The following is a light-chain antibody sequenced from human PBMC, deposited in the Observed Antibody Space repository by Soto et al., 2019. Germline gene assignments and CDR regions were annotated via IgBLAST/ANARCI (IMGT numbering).Light chain of an antibody. CDR2: WAS. CDR1: QSVLFSSNNKNY. CDR3: QQYYSTPSPT. V-gene: IGKV4-1*01. Sequence: DIVMTQSPDSLAVSLGERATINCKSSQSVLFSSNNKNYLAWYQQKPGQPPKLLISWASTRESGVPDRFSGSGSETDFTLTIISLQAEDVAVYHCQQYYSTPSPTFGGGTKVEIK. J-gene: IGKJ4*01.